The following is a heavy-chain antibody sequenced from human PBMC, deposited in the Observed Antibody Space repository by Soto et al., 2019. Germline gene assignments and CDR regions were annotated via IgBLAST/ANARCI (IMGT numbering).Heavy chain of an antibody. D-gene: IGHD5-18*01. CDR3: AKIPPEYSYGYFYFDY. CDR2: ISGSGGST. CDR1: GFTFSSYA. V-gene: IGHV3-23*01. Sequence: GGSLRLSCAASGFTFSSYAMSWVRQAPGKGLEWVSAISGSGGSTYYADSVKGRFTISRDNSKNTLYLQMNSLRAEDTAVYYCAKIPPEYSYGYFYFDYWGQGTLVTVSS. J-gene: IGHJ4*02.